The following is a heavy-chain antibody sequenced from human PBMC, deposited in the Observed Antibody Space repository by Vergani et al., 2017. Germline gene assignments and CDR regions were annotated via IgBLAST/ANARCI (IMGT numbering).Heavy chain of an antibody. CDR2: IRSKANSYAT. Sequence: EVQLVESGGGLVQPGGSLKLSCAASGFTFSGSAMHWVRQASGKGLEWVGRIRSKANSYATAYAAPVKGRFTISRDDSKNTAYLQMNSLKTEDTAVYYCAGPQGTSAYYYGGFDYWGQGILVTVSS. V-gene: IGHV3-73*02. D-gene: IGHD3-22*01. CDR1: GFTFSGSA. J-gene: IGHJ4*02. CDR3: AGPQGTSAYYYGGFDY.